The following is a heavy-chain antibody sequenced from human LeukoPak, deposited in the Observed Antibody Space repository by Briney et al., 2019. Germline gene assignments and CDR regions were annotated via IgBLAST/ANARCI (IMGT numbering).Heavy chain of an antibody. CDR3: ARTVATVFPYFDY. Sequence: GGSLRLSCAASGFIFSSSSMSWVRQAPGKGLEWVSAISGSGGSTYYADSVKGRFTISRDNSKNTLYLQMNSLRAEDTAVYYCARTVATVFPYFDYWGQGTLVTVSS. V-gene: IGHV3-23*01. D-gene: IGHD3/OR15-3a*01. J-gene: IGHJ4*02. CDR2: ISGSGGST. CDR1: GFIFSSSS.